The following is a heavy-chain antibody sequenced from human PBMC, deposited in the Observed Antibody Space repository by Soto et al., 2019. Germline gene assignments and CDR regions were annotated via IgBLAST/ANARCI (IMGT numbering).Heavy chain of an antibody. D-gene: IGHD3-22*01. CDR1: GYTFTSYY. CDR2: ISPSGGGT. J-gene: IGHJ6*02. CDR3: ARDQKNRYDDNSPNYYYYGMDV. Sequence: ASVKVSCKASGYTFTSYYMHWVRQAPGQGLEWMGLISPSGGGTTYAQRFQGRVIMTRDTSTTTVFMELSSLRSEDTAVYYCARDQKNRYDDNSPNYYYYGMDVWGQGTTVTVSS. V-gene: IGHV1-46*01.